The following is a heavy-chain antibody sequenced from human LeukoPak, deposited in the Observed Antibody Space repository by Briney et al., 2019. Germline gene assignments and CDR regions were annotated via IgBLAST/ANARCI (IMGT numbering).Heavy chain of an antibody. D-gene: IGHD3-22*01. CDR2: IIPIFGTA. CDR3: AGDSRYYYDSSGYYYCYY. CDR1: GGTFSSYA. Sequence: ASVKVSCKAAGGTFSSYAISWVRQAPGQGLEWMGGIIPIFGTANYAQKFQGRVTITADESTSTAYMKLSSLRSEDTAVYYCAGDSRYYYDSSGYYYCYYWGQGTLVTVSS. J-gene: IGHJ4*02. V-gene: IGHV1-69*01.